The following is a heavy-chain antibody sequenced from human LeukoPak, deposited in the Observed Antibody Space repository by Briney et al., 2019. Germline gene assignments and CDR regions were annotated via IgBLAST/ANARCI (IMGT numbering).Heavy chain of an antibody. V-gene: IGHV4-38-2*02. CDR2: IYHSGST. CDR3: ARDLSSSWFYYFDY. Sequence: PSETLSLTCTVSGYSISSGYYWGWIRQPPGKGLEWIGSIYHSGSTYYNPSLKSRVTISVDTSKNQFSLKLSSVTAADTAVYYCARDLSSSWFYYFDYWGQGTLVTVSS. D-gene: IGHD6-13*01. J-gene: IGHJ4*02. CDR1: GYSISSGYY.